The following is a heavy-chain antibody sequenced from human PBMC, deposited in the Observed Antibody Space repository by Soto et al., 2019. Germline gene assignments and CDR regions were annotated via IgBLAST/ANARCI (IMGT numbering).Heavy chain of an antibody. CDR1: GFTFSTYS. Sequence: SXRLSYVGSGFTFSTYSINWVRQAPGKGLEWVSSISSRSDIYYADSVKGRFTISRDNAKNSVSLQMNSLRAEDTAVYYCAREYTAWPLAYGLDVWGQGTTVTVSS. V-gene: IGHV3-21*01. CDR3: AREYTAWPLAYGLDV. D-gene: IGHD2-2*02. J-gene: IGHJ6*02. CDR2: ISSRSDI.